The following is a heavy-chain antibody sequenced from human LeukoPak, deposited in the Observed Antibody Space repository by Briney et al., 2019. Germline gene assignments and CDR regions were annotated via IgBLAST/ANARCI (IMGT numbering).Heavy chain of an antibody. D-gene: IGHD6-19*01. CDR2: IYTSGST. CDR3: ARDGSSGWYENWFDP. V-gene: IGHV4-4*07. CDR1: GGSISSYY. Sequence: PSETLSLTCTVSGGSISSYYWSWIRQPAGKGLEWIGRIYTSGSTNYNPSLKSRVTMSVDTSKNQFSLKLSSVTAADTAVYYCARDGSSGWYENWFDPWGQGTLVTVSS. J-gene: IGHJ5*02.